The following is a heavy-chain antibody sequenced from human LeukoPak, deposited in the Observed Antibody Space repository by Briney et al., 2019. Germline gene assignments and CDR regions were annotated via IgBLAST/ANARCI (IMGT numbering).Heavy chain of an antibody. CDR3: ARCRLGFGEFTWFDP. V-gene: IGHV4-39*07. J-gene: IGHJ5*02. D-gene: IGHD3-10*01. CDR1: GGSISSSSYY. Sequence: TTSETLSLTCTVSGGSISSSSYYWGWIRQPPGKGLEWVGSIYYSGSTFYNPSLKSRVTISVDTSQNHFSLKLSSVTAADTAVYYCARCRLGFGEFTWFDPWGQGTLVTVSS. CDR2: IYYSGST.